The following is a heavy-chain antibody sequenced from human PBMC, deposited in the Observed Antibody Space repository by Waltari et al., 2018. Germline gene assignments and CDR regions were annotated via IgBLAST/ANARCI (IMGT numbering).Heavy chain of an antibody. Sequence: EVQLVESGGGLIQPGGSLRLSCAASGFTVSSNYMSWVRQAPGKGLEWVSVIYSGGSTYYADSVKGRCTISRDNSKNTLYLQMNSLRAEDTAVYYCARDGTYYGKNGMDVWGQGTTVTVSS. CDR3: ARDGTYYGKNGMDV. CDR1: GFTVSSNY. V-gene: IGHV3-53*01. J-gene: IGHJ6*02. D-gene: IGHD3-10*01. CDR2: IYSGGST.